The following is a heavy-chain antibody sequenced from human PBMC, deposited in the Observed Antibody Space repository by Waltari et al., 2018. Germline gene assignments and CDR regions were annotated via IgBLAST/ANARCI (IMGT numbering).Heavy chain of an antibody. CDR2: GNWNDGKK. J-gene: IGHJ4*02. CDR1: GFDFNFHA. V-gene: IGHV3-20*04. CDR3: TRGGDGPTSGGDY. D-gene: IGHD3-10*01. Sequence: EVQLVESGGGVARPGGSLTLSCATSGFDFNFHAMSWVRQAPGKGLGWVCGGNWNDGKKGYADSVKGRFTVSRDNAENSLFLQMNSLRAEDTALYYCTRGGDGPTSGGDYWGQGTLVTVSA.